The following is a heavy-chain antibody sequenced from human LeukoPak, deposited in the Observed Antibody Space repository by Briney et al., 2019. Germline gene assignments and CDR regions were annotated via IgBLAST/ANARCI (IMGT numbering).Heavy chain of an antibody. Sequence: SETLSLTCTVSGGSISSYCWSWIRQPPGKGLEWIGYIYYSGSTNYNPSLKSRVTISVDTSKNQFSLKLSSVTAADTAVYYCARAGAEAAAGTPFDYWGQGTLVTVSS. CDR3: ARAGAEAAAGTPFDY. CDR1: GGSISSYC. V-gene: IGHV4-59*01. CDR2: IYYSGST. D-gene: IGHD6-13*01. J-gene: IGHJ4*02.